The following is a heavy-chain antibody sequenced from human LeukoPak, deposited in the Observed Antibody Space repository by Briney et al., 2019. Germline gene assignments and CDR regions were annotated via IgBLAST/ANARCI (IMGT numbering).Heavy chain of an antibody. CDR3: ARGGSGSYYPFDY. CDR2: IYHSGST. CDR1: GGSISSYY. V-gene: IGHV4-59*12. J-gene: IGHJ4*02. D-gene: IGHD3-10*01. Sequence: SETLSLTCTVSGGSISSYYWSWIRQPPGKGLEWIGEIYHSGSTNYNSSLKSRVTISVDISKNQFSLRLSSVTAADTAVYYCARGGSGSYYPFDYWGQGTLVTVSS.